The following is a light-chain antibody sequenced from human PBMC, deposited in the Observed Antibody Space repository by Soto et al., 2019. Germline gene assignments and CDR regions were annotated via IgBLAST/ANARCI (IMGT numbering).Light chain of an antibody. Sequence: PSNLAPTFVSGSRNQPVTITFQASQNINNYLNWYQQKPGRAPKLLIYDASNLEAGVPSRFRGSGSGTDFTFTISRLQPEDIATYYCQQYENSPSFGQGSRPEI. CDR1: QNINNY. V-gene: IGKV1-33*01. CDR3: QQYENSPS. J-gene: IGKJ5*01. CDR2: DAS.